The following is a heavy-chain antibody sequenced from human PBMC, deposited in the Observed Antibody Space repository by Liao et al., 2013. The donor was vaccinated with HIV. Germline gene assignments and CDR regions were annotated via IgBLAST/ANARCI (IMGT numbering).Heavy chain of an antibody. Sequence: QVQLQESGPGLVKPSQTLSLTCTVSGGSISSGSYYWNWFRQPAGKGLEWIGRIYSSGTTDYNPSLKSRVTMSVDTSKKQFSLMLTSVTAADTAVYYCARRLTRGDMDVWGKGTTVTVSS. V-gene: IGHV4-61*02. CDR3: ARRLTRGDMDV. J-gene: IGHJ6*03. CDR2: IYSSGTT. D-gene: IGHD3-9*01. CDR1: GGSISSGSYY.